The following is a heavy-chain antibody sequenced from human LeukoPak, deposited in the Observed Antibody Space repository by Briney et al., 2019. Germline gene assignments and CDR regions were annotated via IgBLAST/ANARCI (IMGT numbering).Heavy chain of an antibody. J-gene: IGHJ4*02. CDR1: GGSISSYF. CDR2: IYYTGST. CDR3: ASWEASTNY. Sequence: SETLSLTCTVSGGSISSYFWSWIRQPPGKGLEWIGYIYYTGSTKYNPSLKSRVTISVDTSKNQFSLKLSSVTAADTAVYYCASWEASTNYWGQGTLVTVSS. V-gene: IGHV4-59*01. D-gene: IGHD1-26*01.